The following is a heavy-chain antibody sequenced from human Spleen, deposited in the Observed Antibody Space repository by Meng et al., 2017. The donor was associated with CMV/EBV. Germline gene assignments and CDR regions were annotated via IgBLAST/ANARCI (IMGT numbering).Heavy chain of an antibody. V-gene: IGHV3-21*01. CDR2: IGGSGSYM. Sequence: GGSLRLSCAASGFTLSSYAMNWVRQTPGKGLEWVSSIGGSGSYMYYSDSVKGRFTISRDNAKNSLYLQMNSLRVEDTAVYYCARGGSYYDFWSTLWGQGTTVTVSS. CDR1: GFTLSSYA. D-gene: IGHD3-3*01. J-gene: IGHJ6*02. CDR3: ARGGSYYDFWSTL.